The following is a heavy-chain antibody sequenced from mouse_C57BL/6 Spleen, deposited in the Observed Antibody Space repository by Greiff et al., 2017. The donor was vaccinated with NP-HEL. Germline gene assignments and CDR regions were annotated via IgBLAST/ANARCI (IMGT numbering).Heavy chain of an antibody. CDR2: ISSGSSTI. V-gene: IGHV5-17*01. Sequence: DVMLVESGGGLVKPGGSLKLSCAASGFTFSDYGMHWVRQAPEKGLEWVAYISSGSSTIYYADTVKGRFTISRDNAKNTLFLQMTSLRSEDTARYYCASGDSSYYYAMDDWGQGTSVTVSS. CDR3: ASGDSSYYYAMDD. D-gene: IGHD2-13*01. CDR1: GFTFSDYG. J-gene: IGHJ4*01.